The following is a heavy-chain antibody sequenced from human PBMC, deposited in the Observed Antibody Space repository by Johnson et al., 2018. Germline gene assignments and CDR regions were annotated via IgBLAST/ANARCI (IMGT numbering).Heavy chain of an antibody. V-gene: IGHV3-23*01. CDR1: GFTFSSYA. Sequence: VQLQESGGGLVQPGGSLRLSCAASGFTFSSYAMSWVRQAPGKGLEWVSAISGSGGSTYYTDSVKGRFTISRDNSKNTLYLQMNSLRAEDTAVYYCAISSYYYDSSGYYYAEYFQHWGQGTLVTVSS. J-gene: IGHJ1*01. CDR2: ISGSGGST. D-gene: IGHD3-22*01. CDR3: AISSYYYDSSGYYYAEYFQH.